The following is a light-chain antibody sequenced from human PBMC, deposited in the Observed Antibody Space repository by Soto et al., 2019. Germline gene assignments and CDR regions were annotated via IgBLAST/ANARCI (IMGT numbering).Light chain of an antibody. CDR2: AAS. J-gene: IGKJ5*01. Sequence: DIQMTQSPSSLSSSVGDRGTITWLGSQSIXIXXXWYQQKPGKAPNLLIYAASSLQGGVPLRFSGSGSGTDFTLTISSLQPEDSATYYCQQNYNTPITFGQGTRLEIK. CDR3: QQNYNTPIT. V-gene: IGKV1-39*01. CDR1: QSIXIX.